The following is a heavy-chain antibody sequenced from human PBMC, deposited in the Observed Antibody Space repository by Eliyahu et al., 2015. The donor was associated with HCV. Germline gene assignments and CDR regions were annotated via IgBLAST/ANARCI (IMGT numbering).Heavy chain of an antibody. D-gene: IGHD1-7*01. Sequence: QVQLQESGPGLVKPSGTLSLTCAVSGGSISSDNWWSWVRQPPGKGLEWIGEIYHRGTANYNPSLKSRVTISVDKSKNHFSLKLSSVTAADTAVYYCARSAGTGTTPYIDYWGQGTLVTVSS. J-gene: IGHJ4*02. CDR1: GGSISSDNW. CDR2: IYHRGTA. CDR3: ARSAGTGTTPYIDY. V-gene: IGHV4-4*02.